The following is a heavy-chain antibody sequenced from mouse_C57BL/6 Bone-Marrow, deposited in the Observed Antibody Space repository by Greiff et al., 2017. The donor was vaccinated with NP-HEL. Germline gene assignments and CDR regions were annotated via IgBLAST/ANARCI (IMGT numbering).Heavy chain of an antibody. D-gene: IGHD4-1*01. J-gene: IGHJ4*01. CDR1: GFTFSDYG. CDR3: SRFNWYYYAMDY. CDR2: ISSGSSTI. V-gene: IGHV5-17*01. Sequence: EVKLVESGGGLVKPGGSLKLSCAASGFTFSDYGMHWVRRAPEKGLEWVAYISSGSSTIYYADTVKGRFTLSIANAKNTLFLQMTSLRSEDTAMYYCSRFNWYYYAMDYWGQGTSVTVSS.